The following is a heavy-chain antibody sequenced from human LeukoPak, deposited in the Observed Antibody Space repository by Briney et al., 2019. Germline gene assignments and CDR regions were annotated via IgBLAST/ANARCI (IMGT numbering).Heavy chain of an antibody. V-gene: IGHV1-46*01. CDR3: ARVRGAAAGTRWFDP. D-gene: IGHD6-13*01. CDR2: INPSGGST. J-gene: IGHJ5*02. Sequence: ASVKVSCKASGYTFTSYYMHWVRQAPGQGLEWMGIINPSGGSTSYAQKFQGRVTMTRDTSTSTVYMELSSLRSEDTAVYYCARVRGAAAGTRWFDPWGQGTLVTVS. CDR1: GYTFTSYY.